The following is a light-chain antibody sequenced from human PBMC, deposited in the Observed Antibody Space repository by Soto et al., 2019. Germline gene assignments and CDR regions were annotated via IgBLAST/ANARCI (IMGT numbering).Light chain of an antibody. CDR1: HNITSY. CDR3: QQYYYWWT. V-gene: IGKV3-15*01. Sequence: EIVMTQSPATLSVSPGETATLSCRASHNITSYIAWYQQKPGQAPRLLMHDASARATGIPARFSASGSGTEFTLTISSLQSEDFAVYYCQQYYYWWTFGQGTKVEIK. J-gene: IGKJ1*01. CDR2: DAS.